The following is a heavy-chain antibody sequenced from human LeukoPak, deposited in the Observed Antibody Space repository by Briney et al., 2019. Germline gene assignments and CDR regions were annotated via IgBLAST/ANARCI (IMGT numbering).Heavy chain of an antibody. J-gene: IGHJ4*02. V-gene: IGHV4-38-2*02. D-gene: IGHD3-3*01. CDR2: INHSGSP. Sequence: SETLSLTCTVSGYSISSGYYWGWIRQPPGKGLEWIGEINHSGSPNNNPSLKSRVSISFDTSKNQFSLKLTSVTAADTAVYYCGSRRTAMFGVIKGPIDYWGQGTLVTVSS. CDR1: GYSISSGYY. CDR3: GSRRTAMFGVIKGPIDY.